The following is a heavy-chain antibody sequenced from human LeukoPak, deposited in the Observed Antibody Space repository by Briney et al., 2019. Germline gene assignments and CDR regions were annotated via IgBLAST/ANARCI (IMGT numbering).Heavy chain of an antibody. CDR3: ARGGGSQDY. D-gene: IGHD1-26*01. J-gene: IGHJ4*02. CDR2: MNPNSGNT. Sequence: ASVKVSCKASGYTFTSYDINWVRQATGQGLEWMGWMNPNSGNTGYAQKFQGRVTMTTDTSTSTAYMELRSLRSDDTAVYYCARGGGSQDYWGQGTLVTVSS. CDR1: GYTFTSYD. V-gene: IGHV1-8*01.